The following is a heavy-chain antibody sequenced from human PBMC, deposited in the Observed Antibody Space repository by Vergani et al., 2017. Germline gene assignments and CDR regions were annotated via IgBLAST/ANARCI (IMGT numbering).Heavy chain of an antibody. CDR1: GFSFRNAW. Sequence: VQLVQSGGGVVQPGGSLRLSCVASGFSFRNAWMNWVRRTPGKGLEWVGRIKSTFDRGTTDYAAAVKGRFTISRDDSKNTLFLQMNGLKTEDIGVYYCTTDPRYCGDGSCYWLSDNHYYGMDVWGQGTTVTVAS. J-gene: IGHJ6*02. CDR2: IKSTFDRGTT. V-gene: IGHV3-15*07. CDR3: TTDPRYCGDGSCYWLSDNHYYGMDV. D-gene: IGHD2-21*01.